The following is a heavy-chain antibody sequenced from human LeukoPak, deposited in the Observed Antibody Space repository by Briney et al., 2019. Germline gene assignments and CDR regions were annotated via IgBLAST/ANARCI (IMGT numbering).Heavy chain of an antibody. V-gene: IGHV3-23*01. D-gene: IGHD4-17*01. CDR1: GFTFSSYA. CDR2: ISPGGDST. Sequence: GGSLRLSCAASGFTFSSYAMAWVRQAPGKGLEWVSAISPGGDSTYYADSVKGRFTISRDNSKNTLYLQVNSLRAEDTALYYCARTVTTGLYSFDYWGQGTLVTVSS. J-gene: IGHJ4*02. CDR3: ARTVTTGLYSFDY.